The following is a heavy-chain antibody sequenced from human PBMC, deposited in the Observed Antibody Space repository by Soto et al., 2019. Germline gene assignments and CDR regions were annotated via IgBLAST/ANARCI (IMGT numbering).Heavy chain of an antibody. Sequence: QVQLVESGGGVVQPGRSLRLSCAASGFTFSRYTMHWVRQAPGKGLEWVAVTSYDGSTKYYADSVKGRFTISRDNTNNTLFLQVNSLRAEDTAVYYCAKDGGFDYGFWYFDLWGRGTLVTFSS. CDR2: TSYDGSTK. D-gene: IGHD4-17*01. J-gene: IGHJ2*01. CDR3: AKDGGFDYGFWYFDL. V-gene: IGHV3-30-3*01. CDR1: GFTFSRYT.